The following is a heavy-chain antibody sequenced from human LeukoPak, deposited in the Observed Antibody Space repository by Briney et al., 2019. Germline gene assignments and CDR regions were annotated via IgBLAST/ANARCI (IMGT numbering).Heavy chain of an antibody. CDR1: GFTFSSYA. CDR3: ARDEAAAGSFYYYYGMDV. Sequence: GRSLRLSCAASGFTFSSYAMHWVRQAPGKGLEWVAVISYDGSNKYYADSVKGRFTISRDNSKNTLYLQMNSLRAEDTAVYYCARDEAAAGSFYYYYGMDVWGQGTTVTVSS. CDR2: ISYDGSNK. J-gene: IGHJ6*02. V-gene: IGHV3-30-3*01. D-gene: IGHD6-13*01.